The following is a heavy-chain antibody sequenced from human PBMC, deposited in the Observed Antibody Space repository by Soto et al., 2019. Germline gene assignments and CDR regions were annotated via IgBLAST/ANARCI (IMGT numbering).Heavy chain of an antibody. CDR1: GYTFTSYG. CDR3: ERNGGSLRFDT. CDR2: ISAYNGNT. V-gene: IGHV1-18*01. J-gene: IGHJ5*02. Sequence: RXSVKVCCRASGYTFTSYGISLVRQAPGQGLEWMGWISAYNGNTNYSQKLQGRVTMTTDTSTSTAYMELRSLRSDDTAVYYCERNGGSLRFDTWGQGTLVTVSS. D-gene: IGHD1-26*01.